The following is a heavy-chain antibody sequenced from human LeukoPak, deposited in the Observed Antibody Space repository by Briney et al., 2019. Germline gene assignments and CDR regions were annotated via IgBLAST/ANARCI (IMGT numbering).Heavy chain of an antibody. J-gene: IGHJ6*03. CDR2: IQDDGSNK. CDR1: GFTFSSYG. CDR3: AKDRCSNGIGCFYYYMDV. Sequence: GGSLRLSCAASGFTFSSYGMHGVRQAPGKGLEWVAYIQDDGSNKQYADSVKGRFSISRDNSKNILYLQMNSLRAEDTALYYCAKDRCSNGIGCFYYYMDVWGKGTTVTISS. V-gene: IGHV3-30*02. D-gene: IGHD2-8*01.